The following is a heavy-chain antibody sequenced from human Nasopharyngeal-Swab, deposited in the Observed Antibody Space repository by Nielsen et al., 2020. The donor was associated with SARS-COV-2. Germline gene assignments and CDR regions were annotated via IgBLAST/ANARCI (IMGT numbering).Heavy chain of an antibody. Sequence: WIPQPPGKGLEWIGEINHSGSTNYNPSLKSRVTISVDTSKNQFSLKLSSVTAADTAVYYCAGYCSSTSCYGSYYFDYWGQGTLITVSS. CDR3: AGYCSSTSCYGSYYFDY. J-gene: IGHJ4*02. V-gene: IGHV4-34*01. CDR2: INHSGST. D-gene: IGHD2-2*01.